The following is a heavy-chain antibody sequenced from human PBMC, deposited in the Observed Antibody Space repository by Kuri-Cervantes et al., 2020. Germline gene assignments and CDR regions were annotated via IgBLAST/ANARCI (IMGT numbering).Heavy chain of an antibody. CDR2: IYYSGST. J-gene: IGHJ6*02. V-gene: IGHV4-34*09. CDR3: ARDGSLGMDV. CDR1: GGSFSGYY. Sequence: SETLSLTCAVYGGSFSGYYWSWIRQLPGKGLEWIGYIYYSGSTYYNPSLKSRVTISVDTSKNQFSLKLSSVTAADTAVYYCARDGSLGMDVWGQGTTVTVSS. D-gene: IGHD1-26*01.